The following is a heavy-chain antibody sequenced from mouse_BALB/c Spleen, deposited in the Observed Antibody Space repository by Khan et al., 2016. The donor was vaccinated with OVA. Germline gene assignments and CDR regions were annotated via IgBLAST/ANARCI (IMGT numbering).Heavy chain of an antibody. CDR1: GCSITSDYA. V-gene: IGHV3-2*02. CDR2: ISYSGNT. CDR3: AGVYGGDFDY. Sequence: VQLQQSGPGLVKPSQSLSLTCTVTGCSITSDYAWNWIRQFPGNKLEWMGYISYSGNTKYNPSLKSRISVTRDTSKNQFFLQLNSVTTEDTATYYCAGVYGGDFDYWGQGTTRTVSA. D-gene: IGHD2-10*02. J-gene: IGHJ2*01.